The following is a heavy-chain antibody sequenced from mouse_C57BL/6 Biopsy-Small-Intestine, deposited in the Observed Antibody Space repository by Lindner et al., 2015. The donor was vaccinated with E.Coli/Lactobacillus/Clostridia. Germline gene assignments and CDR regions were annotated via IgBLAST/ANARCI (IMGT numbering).Heavy chain of an antibody. D-gene: IGHD2-12*01. CDR2: IKPDSGGT. CDR3: ARRGTSDDLDH. J-gene: IGHJ4*01. CDR1: GYIFSAYY. V-gene: IGHV14-2*02. Sequence: SVKVSCKASGYIFSAYYIHWVRQAPGQGLEWMGWIKPDSGGTSYAPNLQGRVTMTRDTSVNTFYMELTSLTSDDTAVYYCARRGTSDDLDHWGQGTLVSVSS.